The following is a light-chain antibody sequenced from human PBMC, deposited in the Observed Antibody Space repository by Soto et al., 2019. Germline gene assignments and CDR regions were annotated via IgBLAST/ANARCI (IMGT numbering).Light chain of an antibody. CDR3: MQGSHWPYT. CDR1: QSPVHSIGYTY. J-gene: IGKJ2*01. Sequence: DVVLTQSPLSLPVTLGQPSSISCRCSQSPVHSIGYTYVNWFHQRPGQSPRRLVDKVSNRDSGVPDRFTGSGSGTAVTLKISMVEAEDVGVYYCMQGSHWPYTFGQGNKRELK. CDR2: KVS. V-gene: IGKV2-30*02.